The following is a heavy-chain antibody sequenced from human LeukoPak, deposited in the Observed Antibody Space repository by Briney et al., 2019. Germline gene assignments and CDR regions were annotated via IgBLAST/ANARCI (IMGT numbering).Heavy chain of an antibody. CDR2: ISAYNGNT. CDR3: ARDFFPGGDCFRPKH. Sequence: GASVKVSCKASGYTFTSYGISWVRPAPGQGLEWMGWISAYNGNTNYAQKLQGRVTMTTDTSTSTAYMELRSLRSDDTAVYYCARDFFPGGDCFRPKHWGQGTLVTVSS. V-gene: IGHV1-18*01. CDR1: GYTFTSYG. J-gene: IGHJ1*01. D-gene: IGHD2-21*02.